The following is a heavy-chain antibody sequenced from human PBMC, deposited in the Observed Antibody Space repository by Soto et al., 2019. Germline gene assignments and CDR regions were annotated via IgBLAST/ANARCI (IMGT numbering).Heavy chain of an antibody. Sequence: PSETLSPTCTVSGGSISSYYWRWIRQPPGKGLEWIGYIYYSGSTNYNPSLKSRVTISVDTSKNQFSLKLSSVTAADTAVYYCARETAYSSGWYDYWGQGTLVTVS. CDR3: ARETAYSSGWYDY. V-gene: IGHV4-59*01. CDR2: IYYSGST. CDR1: GGSISSYY. J-gene: IGHJ4*02. D-gene: IGHD6-19*01.